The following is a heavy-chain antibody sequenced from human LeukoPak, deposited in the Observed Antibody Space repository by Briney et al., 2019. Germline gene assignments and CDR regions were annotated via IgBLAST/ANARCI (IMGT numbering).Heavy chain of an antibody. V-gene: IGHV1-18*01. CDR3: ARVGLPRVRGVIITGHYCYSMDV. J-gene: IGHJ6*02. D-gene: IGHD3-10*01. Sequence: ASVKVSCKASGYTFTSYGISWVRQAPGQGLEWMGWISAYNGNTNYAQKLQGRVTMTTDTSTSTAYMELRSLRSDDTAVYYCARVGLPRVRGVIITGHYCYSMDVWGQGTTVTVSS. CDR1: GYTFTSYG. CDR2: ISAYNGNT.